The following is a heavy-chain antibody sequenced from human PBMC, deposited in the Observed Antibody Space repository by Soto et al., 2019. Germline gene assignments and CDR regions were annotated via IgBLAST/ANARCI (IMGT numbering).Heavy chain of an antibody. CDR1: GFTFSSYA. CDR3: AKKYCSGGSCYLDYYYGMDV. CDR2: ISGSGGST. D-gene: IGHD2-15*01. Sequence: EVQLLESGGGLVQPGGSLRLSCAASGFTFSSYAMSWVRQAPGKGLEWVSAISGSGGSTYYADSVKGRFTISRDNSKNTLYLQMNSLRAEDTAVYYCAKKYCSGGSCYLDYYYGMDVWGQGTTVTVSS. V-gene: IGHV3-23*01. J-gene: IGHJ6*02.